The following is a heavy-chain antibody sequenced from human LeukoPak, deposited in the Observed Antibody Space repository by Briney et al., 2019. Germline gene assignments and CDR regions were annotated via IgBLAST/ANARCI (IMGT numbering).Heavy chain of an antibody. D-gene: IGHD3-22*01. CDR1: GYTFTSFG. V-gene: IGHV1-18*01. CDR3: ARDPSRPRDSSGYPHFDY. Sequence: GASVEVSCKASGYTFTSFGISWVRQAPGQGLEWMGWISAYNGNTNYAQKLQGRVTMTTDTSTSTAYMELRSLRSDDTAVYYCARDPSRPRDSSGYPHFDYWGQGTLVTVSS. CDR2: ISAYNGNT. J-gene: IGHJ4*02.